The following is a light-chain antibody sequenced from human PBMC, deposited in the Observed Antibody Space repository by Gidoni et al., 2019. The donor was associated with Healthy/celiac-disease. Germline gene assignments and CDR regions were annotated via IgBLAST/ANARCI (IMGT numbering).Light chain of an antibody. Sequence: SVLTQPPSVSGAPGQRVTISCTGSSSNIGAGYDVHWYQHLPGTAPKLLIYGNSKRPSGVPDRFSGSKSGTSASLAITGLQAEDEADYYCQSYDSSLIGSVFGGGTKLTVL. CDR1: SSNIGAGYD. J-gene: IGLJ2*01. V-gene: IGLV1-40*01. CDR3: QSYDSSLIGSV. CDR2: GNS.